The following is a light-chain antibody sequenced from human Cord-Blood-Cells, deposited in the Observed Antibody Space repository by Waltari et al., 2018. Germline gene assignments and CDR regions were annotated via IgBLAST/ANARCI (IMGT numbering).Light chain of an antibody. V-gene: IGLV2-14*01. CDR3: SSYTSSSTV. J-gene: IGLJ3*02. CDR1: STDAGGYHS. Sequence: QSALPQPASVSGSRGPSITISCTGTSTDAGGYHSVSWYQQHPGKAPKLMIYDVSNRPSGVSNRFSGSKSGNTASLTISGLQAEDEADYYCSSYTSSSTVFGGGTKLTVL. CDR2: DVS.